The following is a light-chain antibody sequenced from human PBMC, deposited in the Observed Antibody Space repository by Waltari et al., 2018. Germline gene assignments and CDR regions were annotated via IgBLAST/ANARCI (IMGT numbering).Light chain of an antibody. V-gene: IGLV8-61*01. CDR2: KGN. Sequence: QTVVTQEPSLSVSPGGTVTLTCTLSSGSLSTTSYATWYQQTPGQSPRTLVYKGNLRAPGVPDRFSDAILGNKAALTITGAQADDECDYYCSLYMGSGIWVFGGGTKLTVL. CDR1: SGSLSTTSY. CDR3: SLYMGSGIWV. J-gene: IGLJ3*02.